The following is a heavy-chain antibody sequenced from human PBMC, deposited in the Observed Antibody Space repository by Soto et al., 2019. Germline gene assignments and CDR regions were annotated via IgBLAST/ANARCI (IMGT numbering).Heavy chain of an antibody. V-gene: IGHV4-59*01. CDR1: RGSINSFY. CDR3: ARGSVTYDFWSGYKDPYFYGLDV. D-gene: IGHD3-3*01. CDR2: IYYSGST. J-gene: IGHJ6*02. Sequence: SETLSLTCTVSRGSINSFYWSWIRQPPGKGLEWVGYIYYSGSTNYSPSLQSRLSLSIDASKNQFSLRLTSVTASDTAVYYCARGSVTYDFWSGYKDPYFYGLDVWGQGTTVTVSS.